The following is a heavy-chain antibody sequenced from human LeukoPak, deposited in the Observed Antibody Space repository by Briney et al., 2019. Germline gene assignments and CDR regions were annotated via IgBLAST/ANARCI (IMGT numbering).Heavy chain of an antibody. CDR1: GFTFSTYG. D-gene: IGHD1-26*01. CDR2: ISGSGATT. J-gene: IGHJ4*02. V-gene: IGHV3-23*01. CDR3: AKDGSNYDFDY. Sequence: GGCLRLSCAASGFTFSTYGMSWVRQAPGKGLEWVSVISGSGATTDYADSVKGRFTISRNNSKNTLYLQMNSLRAEDTAVYYCAKDGSNYDFDYWGQGTLVTVSS.